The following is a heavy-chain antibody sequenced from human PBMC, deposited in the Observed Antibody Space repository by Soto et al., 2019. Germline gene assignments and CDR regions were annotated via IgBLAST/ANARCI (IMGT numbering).Heavy chain of an antibody. V-gene: IGHV3-33*01. J-gene: IGHJ6*02. Sequence: GGSLRLSCAASGFTFSSYGMHWVRQAPGKGLEWVAVIWYDGSNKYYADSVKGRFTISRDNSKNTLYLQMNSLRAEDTAVYYCARYYDILTGYSYDYYGMDVWGQGTSVPVSS. D-gene: IGHD3-9*01. CDR3: ARYYDILTGYSYDYYGMDV. CDR2: IWYDGSNK. CDR1: GFTFSSYG.